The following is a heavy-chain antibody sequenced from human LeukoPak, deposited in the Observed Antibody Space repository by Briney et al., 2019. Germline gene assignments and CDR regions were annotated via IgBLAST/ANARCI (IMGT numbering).Heavy chain of an antibody. D-gene: IGHD3-10*01. V-gene: IGHV4-34*01. CDR2: IHNSGTT. CDR1: GGPFSGYF. Sequence: SETLSLTCAVSGGPFSGYFWSWIRQSSGKGLEWIGEIHNSGTTNYNTSLNSRVTISEDTSKNQFYLNLSSVTAADTAVYYCARRYYYNLGSFPFDFWGQGTLVTVSS. J-gene: IGHJ4*02. CDR3: ARRYYYNLGSFPFDF.